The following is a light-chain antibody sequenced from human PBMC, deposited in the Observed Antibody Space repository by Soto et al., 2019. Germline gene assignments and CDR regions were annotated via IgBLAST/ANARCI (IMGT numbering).Light chain of an antibody. V-gene: IGKV3-20*01. Sequence: IVLTQSPGTLSLSPGERATLSCRASESVSTTSLAWYQQKPGQPPRLLVYGASFRATGVPDRFSGSGAGTDFTLSISRLEAEDFAVYYCQQYGSSPRTFGLGTKVEIK. CDR1: ESVSTTS. J-gene: IGKJ1*01. CDR2: GAS. CDR3: QQYGSSPRT.